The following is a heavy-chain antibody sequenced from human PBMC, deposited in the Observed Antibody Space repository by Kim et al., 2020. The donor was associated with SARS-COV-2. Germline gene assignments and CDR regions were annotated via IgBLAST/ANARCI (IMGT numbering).Heavy chain of an antibody. J-gene: IGHJ4*02. CDR1: GFYFVDSW. CDR2: IKSRRGGGTT. CDR3: VKVRDADSLSPNF. Sequence: GGSLRLSCASSGFYFVDSWMAWVRQAPGKGLEWVGHIKSRRGGGTTELAAPVKGRFGISRHDSANMVYLQMHSLQIEDTALYYCVKVRDADSLSPNFWGQGTLVTVSS. V-gene: IGHV3-15*01. D-gene: IGHD3-10*01.